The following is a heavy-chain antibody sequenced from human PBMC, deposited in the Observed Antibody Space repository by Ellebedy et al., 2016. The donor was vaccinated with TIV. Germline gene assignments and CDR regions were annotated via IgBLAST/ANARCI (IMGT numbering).Heavy chain of an antibody. CDR1: GFTFSNYA. Sequence: GESLKISCAASGFTFSNYAMNWVRQAPGKGLEWVSAISGSGGSTYYADSVKGRFTISRDNSKNTLYLQMNSLRAEDTAVYYCAKPSIPAAYDAFDIWGQGTMVTVSS. CDR2: ISGSGGST. V-gene: IGHV3-23*01. CDR3: AKPSIPAAYDAFDI. D-gene: IGHD2-2*01. J-gene: IGHJ3*02.